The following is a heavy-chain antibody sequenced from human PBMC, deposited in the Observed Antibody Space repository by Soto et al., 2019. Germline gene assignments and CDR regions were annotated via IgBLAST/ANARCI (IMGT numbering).Heavy chain of an antibody. CDR3: ARALHYHDAVRYPSYIQY. CDR2: INPSGGST. J-gene: IGHJ1*01. V-gene: IGHV1-46*01. D-gene: IGHD3-22*01. Sequence: ASVKVSCKAVGYIFTSYYTHWVRQAPGQGLEWMGLINPSGGSTNYAQKFQGRVTVTRDTSTSTVYMELSGLGSDDTAVYFCARALHYHDAVRYPSYIQYSGQGTLVTVST. CDR1: GYIFTSYY.